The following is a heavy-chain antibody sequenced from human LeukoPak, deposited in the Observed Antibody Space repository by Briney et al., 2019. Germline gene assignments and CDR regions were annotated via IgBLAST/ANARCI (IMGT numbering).Heavy chain of an antibody. CDR3: ARDSARGYSYGYNAFDI. CDR2: ITAGNGNT. D-gene: IGHD5-18*01. CDR1: GYTFTSYY. Sequence: ASVKVSCKASGYTFTSYYMHWVRQAPRQGLEWMGWITAGNGNTNYAQKVQGRVTMTTDTSTSTAYMELRSLRSDDTAVYFCARDSARGYSYGYNAFDIWGQGTMVTVSS. V-gene: IGHV1-18*04. J-gene: IGHJ3*02.